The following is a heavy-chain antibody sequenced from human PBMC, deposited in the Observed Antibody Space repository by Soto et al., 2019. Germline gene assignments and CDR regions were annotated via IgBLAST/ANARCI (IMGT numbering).Heavy chain of an antibody. CDR2: INQDGSGR. D-gene: IGHD3-10*01. V-gene: IGHV3-7*05. Sequence: AACGDRVYIYLVGWVRQAPGKGLEWVANINQDGSGRNYVESVKGRFAISRDNAKTSLYLQMNSLRVEDTAVYYCARGRALDYWGQGSPVTVSS. CDR1: GDRVYIYL. CDR3: ARGRALDY. J-gene: IGHJ4*02.